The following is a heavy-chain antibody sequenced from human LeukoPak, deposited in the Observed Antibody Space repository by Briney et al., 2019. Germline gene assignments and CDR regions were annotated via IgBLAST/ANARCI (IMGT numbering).Heavy chain of an antibody. V-gene: IGHV3-49*04. D-gene: IGHD6-13*01. CDR1: GFTLGDYA. CDR2: IRIKVYGGTT. J-gene: IGHJ4*02. Sequence: GGSLRLSCTASGFTLGDYAISWVRQAPGKVREWVGFIRIKVYGGTTEYAASVKGRFTISRDDSKSIAYLQMNSLKNEDTAVYYCTRDRRAAAGPYYFDYWGQGTLVTVSS. CDR3: TRDRRAAAGPYYFDY.